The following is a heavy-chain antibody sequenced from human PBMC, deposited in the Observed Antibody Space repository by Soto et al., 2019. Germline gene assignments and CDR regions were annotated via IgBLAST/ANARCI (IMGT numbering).Heavy chain of an antibody. D-gene: IGHD3-10*01. Sequence: QITLKESGPTLLKPTQTLTLTCTFSGFSLSTSGVGVVWIRQPPGKALQWLALIYWDDDERFSPSLRNRLTITKDTSKNQVVLTMTNMDPVDTATYYCAHQTYYYGSGTRDVWGQGTTVTVSS. CDR1: GFSLSTSGVG. J-gene: IGHJ6*02. CDR2: IYWDDDE. CDR3: AHQTYYYGSGTRDV. V-gene: IGHV2-5*02.